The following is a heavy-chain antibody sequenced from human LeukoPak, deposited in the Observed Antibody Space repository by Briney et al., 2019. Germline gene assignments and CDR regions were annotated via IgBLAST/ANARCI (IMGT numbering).Heavy chain of an antibody. D-gene: IGHD3-10*01. CDR1: GFTLRSNA. Sequence: GRSLRLSCAASGFTLRSNALHWVRQAPGRGLEWGAVISYDGRNTYYADPVTGRFTISRDHSKDTLYLQMHSLTAEDTAVYYCARDLGDFYYISLDFDYWGQGTLVTVSS. V-gene: IGHV3-30*04. J-gene: IGHJ4*02. CDR2: ISYDGRNT. CDR3: ARDLGDFYYISLDFDY.